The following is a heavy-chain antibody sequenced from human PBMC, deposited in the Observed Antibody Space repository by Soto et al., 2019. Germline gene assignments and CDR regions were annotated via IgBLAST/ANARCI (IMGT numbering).Heavy chain of an antibody. D-gene: IGHD3-22*01. J-gene: IGHJ4*02. CDR1: GGSISSGGYY. CDR2: IYYSGST. CDR3: ARDGMGSGSYYRIVY. Sequence: SETLSLTCTVSGGSISSGGYYWSWIRQHPGKGLEWIGYIYYSGSTYYNPSLKSRVTISVDTSKNQFSLKLSSVTAADTAVYYCARDGMGSGSYYRIVYWGQGTLVTVSS. V-gene: IGHV4-31*03.